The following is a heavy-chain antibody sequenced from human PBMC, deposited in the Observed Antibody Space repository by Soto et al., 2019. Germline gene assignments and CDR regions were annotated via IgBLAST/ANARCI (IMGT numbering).Heavy chain of an antibody. J-gene: IGHJ6*02. D-gene: IGHD1-26*01. CDR1: GYTFTIYT. CDR2: IIPIFTQT. V-gene: IGHV1-69*08. Sequence: QVQPVQSGAEVKKPGSSVKVSCKSSGYTFTIYTVTWVRQAPGQGLEWMGRIIPIFTQTNYAQKFQDRVTITADKSTSTVYMELSGLRYEDTAVYYCARGGVGAAGGMDVWGQGTTVTVSS. CDR3: ARGGVGAAGGMDV.